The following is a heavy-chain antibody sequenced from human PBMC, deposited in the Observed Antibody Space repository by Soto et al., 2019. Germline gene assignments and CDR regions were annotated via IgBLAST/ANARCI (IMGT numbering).Heavy chain of an antibody. CDR3: AVSTGSSKYYFDS. V-gene: IGHV4-59*03. D-gene: IGHD3-22*01. Sequence: KASETLSLTCTVSGGSINNYYWNWIRQPPGKGLEWIGNIYYSGSTNYNPSLKSRVTISIDTSKEEFSLNLNSVAAADTAVYYCAVSTGSSKYYFDSVAQRALVPVSS. J-gene: IGHJ4*02. CDR1: GGSINNYY. CDR2: IYYSGST.